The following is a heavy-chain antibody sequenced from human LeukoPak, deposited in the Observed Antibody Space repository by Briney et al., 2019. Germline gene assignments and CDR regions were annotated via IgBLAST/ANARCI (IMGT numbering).Heavy chain of an antibody. CDR1: GGTFSSYA. CDR2: IIPIFGTA. V-gene: IGHV1-69*13. J-gene: IGHJ4*02. Sequence: SVKVSCKASGGTFSSYAIGWVRQAPGQGLEWMGGIIPIFGTANYAQKFQGRVTITADESTSTAYMELSSLRSEDTAVYYCASYLYDSPAYFDYWGQGTLVTVSS. D-gene: IGHD3-16*01. CDR3: ASYLYDSPAYFDY.